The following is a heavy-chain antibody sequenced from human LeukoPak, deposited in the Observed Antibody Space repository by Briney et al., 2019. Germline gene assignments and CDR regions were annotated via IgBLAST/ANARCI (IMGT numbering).Heavy chain of an antibody. CDR1: GFTFSTYG. CDR3: AKALGGYYYFDF. D-gene: IGHD2-21*02. CDR2: IRYDAHK. Sequence: GGSLTLSCAASGFTFSTYGMHWVRQAPGKGLEWVAFIRYDAHKYYADSVRGRFTISRDNSKNTLFLQMNSLRAEDTAVYYCAKALGGYYYFDFWGQGTLVTVSS. V-gene: IGHV3-30*02. J-gene: IGHJ4*02.